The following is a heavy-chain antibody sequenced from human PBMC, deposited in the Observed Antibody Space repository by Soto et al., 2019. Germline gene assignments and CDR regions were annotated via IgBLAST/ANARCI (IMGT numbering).Heavy chain of an antibody. CDR2: IHSSGNV. CDR3: ARDVGKNY. J-gene: IGHJ4*02. D-gene: IGHD3-10*01. CDR1: GASFSSYY. Sequence: XLSLTCSFSGASFSSYYWSWFRQPVGKGLEWIGRIHSSGNVNYNPSLESRVTMSLDTSKNQFSLRLSSLTAADTALYLCARDVGKNYWGQGTRVTVSS. V-gene: IGHV4-4*07.